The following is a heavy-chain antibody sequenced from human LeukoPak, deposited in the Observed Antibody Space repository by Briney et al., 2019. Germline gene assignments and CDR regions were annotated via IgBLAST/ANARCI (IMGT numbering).Heavy chain of an antibody. Sequence: GGSLRLSCAASGFSFSSSAMHWVRQAPGKGLEYVSAITNNGGYTYYANSVKGRFTISRDNSKNTLYLQMGSLRTEDTAVYYCAGASPDGFYGYWGQGTLVTVSS. CDR1: GFSFSSSA. V-gene: IGHV3-64*01. J-gene: IGHJ4*02. D-gene: IGHD3-3*01. CDR2: ITNNGGYT. CDR3: AGASPDGFYGY.